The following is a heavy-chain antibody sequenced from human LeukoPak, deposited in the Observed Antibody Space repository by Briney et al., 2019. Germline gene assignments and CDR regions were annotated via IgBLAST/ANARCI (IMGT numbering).Heavy chain of an antibody. V-gene: IGHV3-30-3*01. D-gene: IGHD6-13*01. CDR2: ISYDGSNK. CDR3: AKLIHPYTSSWYPFDS. CDR1: GFTFSSYA. J-gene: IGHJ4*02. Sequence: PGRSLRLSCAASGFTFSSYAMHWVRQAPGKGLEWVAVISYDGSNKYYADSVKGRFTISRDNSKNTLYLQMNSLRAEDTAIYYCAKLIHPYTSSWYPFDSWGQGTLVTVSS.